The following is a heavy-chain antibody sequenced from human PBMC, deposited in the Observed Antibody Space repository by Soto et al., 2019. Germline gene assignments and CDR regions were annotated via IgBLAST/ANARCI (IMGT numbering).Heavy chain of an antibody. Sequence: QVQLVASGGGLVKPGGSLRLSCAASGFTFSDYYMSWIRQAPGKGLEWVSYISSSGSSIYYADSVKGRFTISRDNAKNSLYLQMNSLRAEDTAVYYCAREGRIEYSSLKAYRYYYYYGMDVWGQGTTVTVSS. CDR2: ISSSGSSI. D-gene: IGHD6-6*01. V-gene: IGHV3-11*01. CDR3: AREGRIEYSSLKAYRYYYYYGMDV. J-gene: IGHJ6*02. CDR1: GFTFSDYY.